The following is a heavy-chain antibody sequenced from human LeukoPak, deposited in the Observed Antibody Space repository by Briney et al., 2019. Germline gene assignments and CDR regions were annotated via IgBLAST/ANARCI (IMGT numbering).Heavy chain of an antibody. D-gene: IGHD3-10*01. J-gene: IGHJ4*02. CDR2: IYHSGST. CDR1: GGSITSSSYY. V-gene: IGHV4-39*07. CDR3: ARGAPYYYGSGSYLSPLDY. Sequence: SETLSLTCSVSGGSITSSSYYWGWIRQPPGKGLEWIGEIYHSGSTNYNPSLKSRVTISVDKSKNQFSLKLSSVTAADTAVYYCARGAPYYYGSGSYLSPLDYWGQGTLVTVSS.